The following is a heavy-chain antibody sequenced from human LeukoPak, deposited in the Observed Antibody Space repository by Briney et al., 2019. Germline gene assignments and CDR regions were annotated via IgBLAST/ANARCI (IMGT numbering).Heavy chain of an antibody. D-gene: IGHD4-23*01. CDR2: IRYDGSNK. V-gene: IGHV3-30*02. Sequence: PGGSLRLSCAASGFTFSSYGMHWVRQAPGKGLEWVAFIRYDGSNKYYADSVKGRFTISRDNSKNTLYLQMNSLRAEDTAVYYCAKDRYYGGNEYYFDYWGQGTLVTVSS. CDR1: GFTFSSYG. CDR3: AKDRYYGGNEYYFDY. J-gene: IGHJ4*02.